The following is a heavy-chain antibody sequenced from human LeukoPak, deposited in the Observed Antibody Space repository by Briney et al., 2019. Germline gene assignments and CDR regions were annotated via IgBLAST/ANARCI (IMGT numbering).Heavy chain of an antibody. V-gene: IGHV3-21*01. J-gene: IGHJ4*02. CDR1: GFTFSSYS. CDR2: ISSSSSYI. D-gene: IGHD3-10*01. CDR3: ARAPVPPIAVRGVMELP. Sequence: GGSLRLSCAASGFTFSSYSMNWVRQAPGKGLEWVSSISSSSSYIYYADSVKGRFTISRDNAKNSLYLQMNSLRAEDTAVYYSARAPVPPIAVRGVMELPWGQGTLVTVSS.